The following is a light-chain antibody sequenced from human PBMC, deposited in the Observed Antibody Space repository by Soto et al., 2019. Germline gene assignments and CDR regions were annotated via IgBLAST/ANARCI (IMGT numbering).Light chain of an antibody. V-gene: IGKV3-20*01. J-gene: IGKJ1*01. CDR3: QQYGRSPWT. CDR1: QSVSSSY. CDR2: GAS. Sequence: EIVLTQSPGTLSLSPGDGATLSCRASQSVSSSYLAWYQQKPGQAPGLLIYGASSRATGIPDRFSGSGSGTDFTLTISRLEPEDFAVYYCQQYGRSPWTFGQGTKVDIK.